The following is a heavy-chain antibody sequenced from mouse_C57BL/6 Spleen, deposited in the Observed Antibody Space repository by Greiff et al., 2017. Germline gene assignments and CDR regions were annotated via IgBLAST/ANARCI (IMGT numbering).Heavy chain of an antibody. CDR1: GFTFSSYG. D-gene: IGHD6-1*01. J-gene: IGHJ4*01. CDR2: ISSGGSYT. Sequence: EVKLMESGGDLVKPGGSLKLSCAASGFTFSSYGMSWVRQTPDKRLEWVATISSGGSYTYYPDSVKGRFTISRDNAKNTLYLQMSSLKSEDTAMYYCASLSDDYAMDYWGQGTSVTVSS. V-gene: IGHV5-6*01. CDR3: ASLSDDYAMDY.